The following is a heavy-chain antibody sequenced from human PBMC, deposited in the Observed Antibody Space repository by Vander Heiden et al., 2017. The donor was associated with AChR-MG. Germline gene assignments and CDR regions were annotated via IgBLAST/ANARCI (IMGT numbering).Heavy chain of an antibody. V-gene: IGHV3-43*01. Sequence: EVQLVESGGGVVQPGGSLRLSCAASGFIFDDYTMNWVRKAPGKGLEWVALSSWDGGATYYADSVKGRFTISRDNSKNSWYLQMNSLTSEDTAVYYCAKDASNYFDHWGKGTLGTVSS. D-gene: IGHD4-4*01. CDR3: AKDASNYFDH. J-gene: IGHJ4*02. CDR1: GFIFDDYT. CDR2: SSWDGGAT.